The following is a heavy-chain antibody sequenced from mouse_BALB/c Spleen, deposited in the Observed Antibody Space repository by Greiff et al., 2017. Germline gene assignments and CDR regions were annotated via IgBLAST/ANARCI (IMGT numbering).Heavy chain of an antibody. CDR3: ARWDPGPFDY. J-gene: IGHJ2*01. V-gene: IGHV1S56*01. CDR1: GYTFTSYY. Sequence: VKLVESGPELVKPGASVRISCKASGYTFTSYYIHWVKQRPGQGLEWIGWIYPGNVNTKYNEKFKGKATLTADKSSSTAYMQLSSLTSEDSAVYFCARWDPGPFDYWGQGTTLTVSS. D-gene: IGHD4-1*01. CDR2: IYPGNVNT.